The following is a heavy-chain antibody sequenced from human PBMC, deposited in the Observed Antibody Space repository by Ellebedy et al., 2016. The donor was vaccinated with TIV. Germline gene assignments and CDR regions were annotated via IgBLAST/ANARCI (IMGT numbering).Heavy chain of an antibody. Sequence: PGGSLRLSCVASGFSFAIYGMHWVRQAPGTGPEWVAAISLDGGHEYYADSVKGRFTISRDNSKNTVYLQMNSLSSEDTAVYYCASGAFDIWGQGTTVTVSS. CDR2: ISLDGGHE. J-gene: IGHJ3*02. V-gene: IGHV3-30*03. CDR1: GFSFAIYG. CDR3: ASGAFDI.